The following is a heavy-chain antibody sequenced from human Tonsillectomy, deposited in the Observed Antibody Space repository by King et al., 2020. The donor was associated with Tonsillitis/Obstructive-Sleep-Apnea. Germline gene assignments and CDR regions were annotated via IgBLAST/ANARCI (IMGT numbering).Heavy chain of an antibody. V-gene: IGHV1-3*01. CDR1: GYTCTSYA. Sequence: QLVQSGAEVKKPGASVKVSCKASGYTCTSYAMHWVRQAPGQRLEWMGWINAGNGNTKYSQKFQGRVTITRDTSASTAYMELSSLRSEDTAVYYCARVTYDFWSGYPLDIWGQGTMVTVSS. D-gene: IGHD3-3*01. CDR3: ARVTYDFWSGYPLDI. CDR2: INAGNGNT. J-gene: IGHJ3*02.